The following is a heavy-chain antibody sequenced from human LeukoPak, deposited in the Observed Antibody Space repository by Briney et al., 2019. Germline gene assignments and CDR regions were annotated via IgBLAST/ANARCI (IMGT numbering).Heavy chain of an antibody. CDR3: ARVVVVTSIFWYFDL. CDR1: GYSFTSYW. CDR2: IHPGDSDT. D-gene: IGHD2-21*02. Sequence: GESLKISCKGSGYSFTSYWIGWARQMPGKGLEWMGIIHPGDSDTRYSPSFQGQVTISVDKSISTAYLQWSSLKASDTAMYYCARVVVVTSIFWYFDLWGRGTLDTVAS. V-gene: IGHV5-51*01. J-gene: IGHJ2*01.